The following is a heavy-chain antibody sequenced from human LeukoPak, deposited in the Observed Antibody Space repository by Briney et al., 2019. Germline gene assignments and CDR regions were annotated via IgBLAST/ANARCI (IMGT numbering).Heavy chain of an antibody. CDR3: ARGGGELGYCSGGSCYFDY. CDR1: GYAFTGYY. Sequence: ASVKVSCKASGYAFTGYYMHWVRQAPGQGLEWMGWINPNSGGTNYAQKFQGRVTMTRDTSISTAYMELSRLRSDDTAVYYCARGGGELGYCSGGSCYFDYWGQGTLVTVSS. J-gene: IGHJ4*02. D-gene: IGHD2-15*01. CDR2: INPNSGGT. V-gene: IGHV1-2*02.